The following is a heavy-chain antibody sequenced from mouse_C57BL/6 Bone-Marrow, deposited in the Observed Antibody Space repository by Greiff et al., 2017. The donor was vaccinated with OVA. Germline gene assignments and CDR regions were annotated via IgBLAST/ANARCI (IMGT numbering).Heavy chain of an antibody. CDR2: IYPGNSDT. CDR1: GYTFTSYW. D-gene: IGHD2-2*01. J-gene: IGHJ2*01. Sequence: EVQLQQSGTVLARPGASVKMSCKTSGYTFTSYWMHWVKQRPGQGLEWIGAIYPGNSDTSYNQKFKGKAKLTAVTSASTAYMELSSLTNEDSAVYYCTRSRLRGNYFDYWGQGTTLTVSS. CDR3: TRSRLRGNYFDY. V-gene: IGHV1-5*01.